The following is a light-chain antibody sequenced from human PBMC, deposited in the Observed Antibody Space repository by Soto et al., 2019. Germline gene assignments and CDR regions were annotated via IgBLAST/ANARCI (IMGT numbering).Light chain of an antibody. CDR1: SSNIGGTNY. V-gene: IGLV1-47*02. CDR3: ASWDDRMGAVI. Sequence: QSVLTQPPSASGTPGQRVFISCSGSSSNIGGTNYAYWYQQLPGAAPKLLMHSNNLRPSGVPERISGSKSGPSASLAISGLRSDDDAVYYCASWDDRMGAVIFXGGTQGTV. CDR2: SNN. J-gene: IGLJ7*01.